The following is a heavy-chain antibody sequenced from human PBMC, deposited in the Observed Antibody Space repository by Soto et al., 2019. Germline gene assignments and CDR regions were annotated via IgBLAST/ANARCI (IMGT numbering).Heavy chain of an antibody. J-gene: IGHJ6*02. CDR1: GDSISSGDYY. V-gene: IGHV4-61*08. CDR2: IYYYGST. CDR3: ASSNIAAAGFYYYGMDV. Sequence: ETLSLTCTVSGDSISSGDYYWSWIRQPPGKGLEWIGCIYYYGSTNYNPSLKSRVTISVDTSKNQFSLKLSSVTAADTAVYYCASSNIAAAGFYYYGMDVWGRGTTVTVSS. D-gene: IGHD6-13*01.